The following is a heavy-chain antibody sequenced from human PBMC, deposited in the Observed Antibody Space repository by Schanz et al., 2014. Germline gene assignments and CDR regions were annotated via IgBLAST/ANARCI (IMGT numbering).Heavy chain of an antibody. D-gene: IGHD1-1*01. V-gene: IGHV4-59*12. J-gene: IGHJ2*01. CDR2: IYYSGSS. CDR3: ARDTTWRLDL. CDR1: GGSIRSYF. Sequence: QVQLQESGPGLLKPSETLSLTCTVSGGSIRSYFWSWIRQPPGKGLEWIGYIYYSGSSDYNPSLKSRVPMSLDTPKNQVSLPLSSVTAADTAVYYCARDTTWRLDLWGRGTLVTVSS.